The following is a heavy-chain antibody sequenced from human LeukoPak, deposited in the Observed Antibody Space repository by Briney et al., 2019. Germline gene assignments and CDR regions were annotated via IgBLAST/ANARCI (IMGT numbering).Heavy chain of an antibody. D-gene: IGHD2-15*01. CDR2: IFYTGST. Sequence: SETLSLTCTVSGGSISTYYWSWIRQPPGKGLEWIGYIFYTGSTNYNPSLKSRVTISVDTSKKQFSLKLSSVTAADTAVYYCARDGRDSSSGTWYYYYYGMDVWGQGTTVTVSS. J-gene: IGHJ6*02. CDR1: GGSISTYY. CDR3: ARDGRDSSSGTWYYYYYGMDV. V-gene: IGHV4-59*12.